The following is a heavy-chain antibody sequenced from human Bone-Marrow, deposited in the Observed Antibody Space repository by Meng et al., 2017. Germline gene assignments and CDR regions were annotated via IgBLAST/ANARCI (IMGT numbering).Heavy chain of an antibody. Sequence: ASVKVSCKASGYNFIGYWLYWIRQAPGQGLEWIGLISPSDAYTKYAHKFLGRVTVTRDTSTSTVSMEMTSLTLDDTAVYYGARLEGGWGQGTLVTVSS. V-gene: IGHV1-2*07. CDR2: ISPSDAYT. CDR1: GYNFIGYW. J-gene: IGHJ4*02. CDR3: ARLEGG. D-gene: IGHD1-1*01.